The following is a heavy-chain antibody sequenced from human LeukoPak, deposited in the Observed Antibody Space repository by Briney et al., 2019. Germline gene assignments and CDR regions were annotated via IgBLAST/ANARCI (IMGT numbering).Heavy chain of an antibody. Sequence: PSETLSLTCTVSGGSISSSSYYWGWVRQPPGKGLEWIGIIYYSGSTYYSPSLKSRVTISVDTSKNQFSLKLSSVTAADTAVYYCATEGIAARSWFDPWGQGTLVTVSS. CDR3: ATEGIAARSWFDP. V-gene: IGHV4-39*01. D-gene: IGHD6-6*01. J-gene: IGHJ5*02. CDR1: GGSISSSSYY. CDR2: IYYSGST.